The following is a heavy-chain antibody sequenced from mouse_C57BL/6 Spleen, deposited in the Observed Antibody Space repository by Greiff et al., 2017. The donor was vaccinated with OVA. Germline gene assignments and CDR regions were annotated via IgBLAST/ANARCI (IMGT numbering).Heavy chain of an antibody. J-gene: IGHJ2*01. CDR3: TREMDDGYSDY. D-gene: IGHD2-3*01. CDR2: ISSGGDYI. CDR1: GFTFSSYA. V-gene: IGHV5-9-1*02. Sequence: EVKLVESGEGLVKPGGSLKLSCAASGFTFSSYAMSWVRQTPEKRLEWVAYISSGGDYIYYADTVKGRFTISRDNARNTLYLQMSSLKSEDTAMYYCTREMDDGYSDYWGQGTTLTVSS.